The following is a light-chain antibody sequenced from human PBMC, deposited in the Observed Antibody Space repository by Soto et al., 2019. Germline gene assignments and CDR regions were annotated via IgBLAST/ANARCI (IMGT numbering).Light chain of an antibody. CDR1: QSVSSN. Sequence: EIGMTQSPATLSMSPGERVTLSCRASQSVSSNLVWYHQKPGQAPRLLIYDTSTRATGVPARFSGSRSGTEFTLTINSLQSEDFAVYYCQRYNNWPLTFGGGTKVDI. CDR2: DTS. CDR3: QRYNNWPLT. V-gene: IGKV3-15*01. J-gene: IGKJ4*01.